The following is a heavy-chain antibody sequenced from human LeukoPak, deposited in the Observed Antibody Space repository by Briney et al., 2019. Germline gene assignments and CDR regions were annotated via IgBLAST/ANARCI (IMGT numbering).Heavy chain of an antibody. D-gene: IGHD4-17*01. V-gene: IGHV4-30-2*01. J-gene: IGHJ4*02. CDR3: ARLRRHDY. CDR2: IYHSGST. Sequence: PSETLSLTCTVSGGSISSGGYYWSWIRQPPGKGLEWIGYIYHSGSTNYNPSLKSRVTISVDTSKNQFSLKLSSVTAADTAVYYCARLRRHDYWGQGTLVTVSS. CDR1: GGSISSGGYY.